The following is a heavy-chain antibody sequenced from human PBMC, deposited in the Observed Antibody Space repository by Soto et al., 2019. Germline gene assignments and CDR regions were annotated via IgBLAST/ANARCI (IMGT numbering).Heavy chain of an antibody. CDR2: ISGSGGST. J-gene: IGHJ4*02. D-gene: IGHD3-10*01. CDR3: AKDFVYYGSGISSFDN. Sequence: EVQLLESGGGLVQPGGSLRLSCAASGFTFSRYVMSWVRHAPGKGLEWVSAISGSGGSTYYADSVKGRFTISSDNSKNTLYLHMNSLRGEDTAIYYCAKDFVYYGSGISSFDNWVQGTLVTVTS. CDR1: GFTFSRYV. V-gene: IGHV3-23*01.